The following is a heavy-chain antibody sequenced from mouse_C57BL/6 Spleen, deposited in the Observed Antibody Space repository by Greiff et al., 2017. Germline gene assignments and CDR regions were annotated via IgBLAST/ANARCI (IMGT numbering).Heavy chain of an antibody. CDR3: ARGAPSYYGSSYRDFDV. V-gene: IGHV1-64*01. CDR1: GYTFTSYW. D-gene: IGHD1-1*01. J-gene: IGHJ1*03. CDR2: IHPNSGST. Sequence: QVQLQQPGAELVKPGASVKLSCKASGYTFTSYWMHWVKQRPGQGLEWIGMIHPNSGSTNYNEKFKSKATLTVDKSSSTAYMQLSSLTSEDSAVYYGARGAPSYYGSSYRDFDVWGTGTTVTVSS.